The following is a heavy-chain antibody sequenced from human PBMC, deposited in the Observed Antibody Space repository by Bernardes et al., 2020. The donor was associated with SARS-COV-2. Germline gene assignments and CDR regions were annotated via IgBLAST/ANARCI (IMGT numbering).Heavy chain of an antibody. D-gene: IGHD5-12*01. CDR2: INPAGEST. CDR3: ARESTVATSTGWDYYHYYGMDV. V-gene: IGHV1-46*01. Sequence: ASVKVSCKASGYTFTRYYLYWVRQAPGQGLEWMGIINPAGESTNYAQKFRDRVVMTRDTSTSTVYMELRSLRFEDTAVYYCARESTVATSTGWDYYHYYGMDVWGQGTTVTVSS. J-gene: IGHJ6*02. CDR1: GYTFTRYY.